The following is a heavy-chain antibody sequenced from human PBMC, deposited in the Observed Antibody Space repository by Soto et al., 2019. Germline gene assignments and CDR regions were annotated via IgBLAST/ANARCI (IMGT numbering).Heavy chain of an antibody. D-gene: IGHD2-2*01. CDR1: GFTFSSYG. J-gene: IGHJ6*02. CDR3: ARDRPIVVVPAAMSPQTYYYYYYGMDV. CDR2: IWYDGSNK. Sequence: GGSLRLSCAASGFTFSSYGMHWVRQAPGKGLEWVAVIWYDGSNKYYADSVKGRFTISRDNSKNTLYLQMNSLRAEDTAVYYCARDRPIVVVPAAMSPQTYYYYYYGMDVWGQGTTVTVSS. V-gene: IGHV3-33*01.